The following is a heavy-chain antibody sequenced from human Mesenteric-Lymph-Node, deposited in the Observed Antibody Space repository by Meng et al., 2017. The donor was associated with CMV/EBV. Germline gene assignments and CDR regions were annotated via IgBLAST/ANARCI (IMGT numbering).Heavy chain of an antibody. CDR1: GYTFTSND. CDR3: ARVGITGTKDWFDP. V-gene: IGHV1-18*01. D-gene: IGHD1-7*01. CDR2: ISGYNGNP. J-gene: IGHJ5*02. Sequence: ASGYTFTSNDITWVRQAPGQGLEWMGWISGYNGNPKNVQKFQDRVTMTTDTSTSTAYMELRSLRSDDTAVYFCARVGITGTKDWFDPWGQGTLVTVSS.